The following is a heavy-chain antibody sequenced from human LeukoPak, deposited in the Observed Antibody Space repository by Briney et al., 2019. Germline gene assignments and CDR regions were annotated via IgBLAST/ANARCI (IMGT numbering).Heavy chain of an antibody. Sequence: ASVKVSCKASGYTFTGYYMHWVRQAPGQGLEWMGWINPNSSGTNYAQKFQGRVTMTRDTSISTAYMELSRLRSDDTAVYYCARDHSGYYDSSGYYYDDYWGQGTLVTVSS. J-gene: IGHJ4*02. V-gene: IGHV1-2*02. CDR3: ARDHSGYYDSSGYYYDDY. CDR1: GYTFTGYY. D-gene: IGHD3-22*01. CDR2: INPNSSGT.